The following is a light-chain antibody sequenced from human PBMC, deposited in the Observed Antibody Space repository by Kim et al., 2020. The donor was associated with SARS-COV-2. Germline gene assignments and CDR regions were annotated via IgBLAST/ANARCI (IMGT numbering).Light chain of an antibody. V-gene: IGKV1-27*01. CDR1: QGIANH. Sequence: ASVGDRVTITCRASQGIANHLAWYQQEPGKVPKLLIYEASTLRSGVSVRCSGSGYGTDFTLTISSLQPEDVATYYCQKYNAAPDTFGQGTRLEIK. CDR2: EAS. J-gene: IGKJ5*01. CDR3: QKYNAAPDT.